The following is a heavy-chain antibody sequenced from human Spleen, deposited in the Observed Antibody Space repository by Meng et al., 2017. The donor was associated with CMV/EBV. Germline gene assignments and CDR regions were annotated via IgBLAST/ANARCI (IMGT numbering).Heavy chain of an antibody. CDR2: IYYSGST. J-gene: IGHJ4*02. D-gene: IGHD3-3*01. CDR1: GYSISSSNW. CDR3: ARGVWSRGLPVPPGY. Sequence: QVQLQESGPGLVKPSDTLSLTCAVSGYSISSSNWWGWIRQPPGKGLEWIGSIYYSGSTYYNPSLKSRVTISVDTSKNQFSLKLSSVTAADTAVYYCARGVWSRGLPVPPGYWGQGTLVTVSS. V-gene: IGHV4-28*03.